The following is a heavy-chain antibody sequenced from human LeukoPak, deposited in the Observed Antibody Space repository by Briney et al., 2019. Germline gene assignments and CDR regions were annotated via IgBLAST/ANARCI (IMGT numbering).Heavy chain of an antibody. CDR3: ARADQWDGYKYYFDF. D-gene: IGHD5-24*01. V-gene: IGHV1-8*03. CDR1: GYTFTSYD. J-gene: IGHJ4*02. Sequence: ASVKVSCKASGYTFTSYDINWVRQATGQGLEWMGWMNPNSGNTGYAQKFQGRVTITRNTSITTAYMELSGLRSEDTAVYYCARADQWDGYKYYFDFWGQGTLVTVSS. CDR2: MNPNSGNT.